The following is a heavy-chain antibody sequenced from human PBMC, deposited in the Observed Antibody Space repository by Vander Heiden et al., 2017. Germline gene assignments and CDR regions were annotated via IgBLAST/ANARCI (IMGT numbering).Heavy chain of an antibody. CDR3: ARSLGGGDSYGDPFDY. V-gene: IGHV5-51*01. J-gene: IGHJ4*02. CDR1: GYSFTSYW. D-gene: IGHD5-18*01. CDR2: IYPGDSDT. Sequence: EVQLVQSGAEVKKPGESLKISCKGSGYSFTSYWIGWVRQMPGKGLEWMGIIYPGDSDTSYSPSFQGQVTISADKSISTADLQWSSLKASETAMYYCARSLGGGDSYGDPFDYWGQGTLVTLSS.